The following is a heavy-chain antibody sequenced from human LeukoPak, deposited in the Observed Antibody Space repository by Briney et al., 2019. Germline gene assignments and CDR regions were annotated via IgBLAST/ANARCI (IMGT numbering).Heavy chain of an antibody. CDR1: GFTFSSYE. D-gene: IGHD3-22*01. J-gene: IGHJ4*02. CDR2: ISSSGSTI. Sequence: GGSLRLSCAASGFTFSSYEMNWVRHAPGKGLEGGSYISSSGSTINYGDSVKGGLTISRDNAKNSLYLQMNSLRAEDTAVYYCARVGWGYDSSGYYYLPFDYWGQGTLVTVSS. V-gene: IGHV3-48*03. CDR3: ARVGWGYDSSGYYYLPFDY.